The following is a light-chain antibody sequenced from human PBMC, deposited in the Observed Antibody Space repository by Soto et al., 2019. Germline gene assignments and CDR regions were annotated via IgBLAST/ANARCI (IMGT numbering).Light chain of an antibody. Sequence: QSVLTQPPSASGPPGQRVTISCSGGTSNLGSYYVYWYRQLSGAAPKLLIYNNSQRPSGVPDRFSGSKSGTSASLAISGLRSDDESDYYCAAWDDSLSGPVFGGGTKLTVL. CDR2: NNS. CDR3: AAWDDSLSGPV. CDR1: TSNLGSYY. J-gene: IGLJ3*02. V-gene: IGLV1-47*02.